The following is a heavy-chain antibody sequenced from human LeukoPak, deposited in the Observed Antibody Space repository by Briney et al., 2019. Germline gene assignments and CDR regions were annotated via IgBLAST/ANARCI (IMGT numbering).Heavy chain of an antibody. D-gene: IGHD3-10*01. CDR2: IYYSGST. CDR1: GGSISSYY. CDR3: AREKAEGSGSYYNGGFDY. J-gene: IGHJ4*02. Sequence: PSETLPLTCTVSGGSISSYYWSWIRQPPGKGLGWIGYIYYSGSTNYNPSLKSRVTISVDTSKNQFSLKLSSVTAADTAVYYCAREKAEGSGSYYNGGFDYWGQGTLVTVSS. V-gene: IGHV4-59*01.